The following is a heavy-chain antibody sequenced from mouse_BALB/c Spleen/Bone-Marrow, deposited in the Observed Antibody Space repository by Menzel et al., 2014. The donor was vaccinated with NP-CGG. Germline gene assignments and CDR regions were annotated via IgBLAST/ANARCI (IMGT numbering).Heavy chain of an antibody. Sequence: VQLVESGAELARPGASVKMSCKASGYTFTNYTMQWIRQRPGQGLEWIGYIVPSSDYTNYNQNFKDKATLTADKSSSKDYIQLNSLTSEDLAIYYCARKARTGAWFSYWGQGTLVTVSA. CDR1: GYTFTNYT. D-gene: IGHD4-1*01. J-gene: IGHJ3*01. V-gene: IGHV1-4*01. CDR3: ARKARTGAWFSY. CDR2: IVPSSDYT.